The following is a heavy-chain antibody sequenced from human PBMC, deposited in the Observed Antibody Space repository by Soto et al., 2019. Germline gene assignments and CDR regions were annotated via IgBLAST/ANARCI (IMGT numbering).Heavy chain of an antibody. V-gene: IGHV3-7*01. J-gene: IGHJ4*02. D-gene: IGHD2-2*01. CDR3: ARVWGQVVPAAMDY. CDR2: IKQDGSEK. CDR1: GFSFSSYW. Sequence: GGSLRLSCAASGFSFSSYWMSWVRQAPGKGLEWVANIKQDGSEKYYVDSVKGRFTISRDNAKNSLYLQMNSLRAEDTAVYYCARVWGQVVPAAMDYWGQGTLVTVSS.